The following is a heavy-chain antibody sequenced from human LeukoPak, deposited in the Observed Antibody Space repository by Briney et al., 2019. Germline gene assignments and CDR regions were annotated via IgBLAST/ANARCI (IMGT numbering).Heavy chain of an antibody. CDR3: ATRGVEYGSEYFQH. V-gene: IGHV1-24*01. CDR1: GYTLTELS. J-gene: IGHJ1*01. CDR2: FDPEDGET. Sequence: ASVKVSCKVSGYTLTELSVHWVRQAPGKGLEWMGGFDPEDGETIYAQKFQGRVTMTEDTSTDTAYMELSSLRSEDTAVYYCATRGVEYGSEYFQHWGQGTLVTVSS. D-gene: IGHD2/OR15-2a*01.